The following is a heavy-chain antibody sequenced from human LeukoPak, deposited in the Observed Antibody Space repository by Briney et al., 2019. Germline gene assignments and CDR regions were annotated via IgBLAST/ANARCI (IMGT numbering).Heavy chain of an antibody. CDR1: GFTFSSYS. J-gene: IGHJ3*02. CDR2: IYSGGST. V-gene: IGHV3-53*01. D-gene: IGHD6-19*01. Sequence: GGSLRLSCAASGFTFSSYSMSWVRQAPGKGLEWVSVIYSGGSTYYADSVKGRFTISRDNSKNTLYLQMNSLRAEDTAVYYCSSGWEWAFDIWGQGTMVTVSS. CDR3: SSGWEWAFDI.